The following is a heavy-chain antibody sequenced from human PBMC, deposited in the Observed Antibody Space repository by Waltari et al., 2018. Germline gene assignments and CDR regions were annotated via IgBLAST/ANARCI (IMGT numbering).Heavy chain of an antibody. D-gene: IGHD3-3*01. Sequence: QVQLQESGPGLVKPSETLSLTCTVSGGSISSYYWSWIRPPPGKGLEWIGYIYYSGSTNYNPSLKSRVTISVDTSKNQFSLKLSSVTAADTAVYYCAREGHYDFWSGYALSNWGQGTLVTVSS. CDR1: GGSISSYY. J-gene: IGHJ4*02. CDR2: IYYSGST. V-gene: IGHV4-59*01. CDR3: AREGHYDFWSGYALSN.